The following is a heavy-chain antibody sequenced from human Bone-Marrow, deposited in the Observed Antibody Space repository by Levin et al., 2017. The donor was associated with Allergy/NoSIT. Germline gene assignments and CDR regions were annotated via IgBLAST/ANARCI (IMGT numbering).Heavy chain of an antibody. V-gene: IGHV3-7*01. J-gene: IGHJ4*02. CDR1: GFTISSDW. D-gene: IGHD5-24*01. CDR2: ISEDGSDT. Sequence: AGGSLRLSCVASGFTISSDWMNWVRQSPERGLEWVAHISEDGSDTYYMDSVKGRFTISRDNAKNSLLLQMDSLRAEDTAVYDCARLPRSAENYWGQGTLVTVSS. CDR3: ARLPRSAENY.